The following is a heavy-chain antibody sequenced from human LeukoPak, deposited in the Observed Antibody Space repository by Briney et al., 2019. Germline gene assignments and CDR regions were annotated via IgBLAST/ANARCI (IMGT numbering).Heavy chain of an antibody. V-gene: IGHV4-59*01. Sequence: TETLSLTCTVSGGSISSYYWSWIRQPPGKGLEWIGYIYNSGSTNYNHSLKSRVTISEDMSNNQFSLKLSSVTAADTAVYYCARALRLWGGNSGIAFDIWGQGTMVTVSS. J-gene: IGHJ3*02. CDR1: GGSISSYY. CDR2: IYNSGST. D-gene: IGHD4-23*01. CDR3: ARALRLWGGNSGIAFDI.